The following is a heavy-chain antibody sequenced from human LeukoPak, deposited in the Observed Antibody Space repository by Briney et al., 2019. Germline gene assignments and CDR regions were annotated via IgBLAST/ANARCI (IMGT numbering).Heavy chain of an antibody. D-gene: IGHD3-22*01. J-gene: IGHJ4*02. Sequence: ASVKVSCKASGYTFTAYYMHWLRQAPGQGLEWMAWININSGDTKYAQKFQGRVTMTRDTSISTAYMELSSLTSDGTAMYYCGRDVPSSGYASDYWGQGTLVTVSS. CDR3: GRDVPSSGYASDY. V-gene: IGHV1-2*02. CDR1: GYTFTAYY. CDR2: ININSGDT.